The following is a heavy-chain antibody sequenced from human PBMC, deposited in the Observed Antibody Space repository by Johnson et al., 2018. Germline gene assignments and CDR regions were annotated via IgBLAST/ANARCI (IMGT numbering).Heavy chain of an antibody. CDR3: ATSHHYAFDF. V-gene: IGHV3-7*01. Sequence: VQLVQSGGGLVQPGGSLRLSCAASGITFNNEWMTWVRQAPGKGLEWVANINQDGSVEHYADSVKGRVTVSRDNGRNSLYLQMGSLIAEDTAVYCCATSHHYAFDFWGQGTMLTVSS. CDR1: GITFNNEW. CDR2: INQDGSVE. J-gene: IGHJ3*01.